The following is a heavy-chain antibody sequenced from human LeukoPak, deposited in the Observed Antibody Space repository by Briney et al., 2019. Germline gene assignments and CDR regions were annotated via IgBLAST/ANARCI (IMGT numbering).Heavy chain of an antibody. V-gene: IGHV4-34*01. Sequence: PSETLSLTCAVYGGSFSGYYWSWIRQPPGKGLEWIGEINHSGSTNYNPSLKSRVTISVDTSKNQFSLKLSSVTAADTAVYYCARVRRLQFRAIDYWGQGTLVTVSS. CDR2: INHSGST. CDR1: GGSFSGYY. D-gene: IGHD5-24*01. CDR3: ARVRRLQFRAIDY. J-gene: IGHJ4*02.